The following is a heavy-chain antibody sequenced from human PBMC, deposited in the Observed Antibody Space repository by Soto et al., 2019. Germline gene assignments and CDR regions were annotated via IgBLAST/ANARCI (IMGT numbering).Heavy chain of an antibody. Sequence: PSETLSLTCTVSGGSISSSSHYWGWIRQPPGKGLEWIGSIYYSGSTYYNPSLKSRVTISVDTSKNQFSLKLSSVTAADTAVYYCKVITIHYYGMDVWGQGTTVTVSS. D-gene: IGHD3-22*01. CDR3: KVITIHYYGMDV. CDR1: GGSISSSSHY. CDR2: IYYSGST. V-gene: IGHV4-39*01. J-gene: IGHJ6*02.